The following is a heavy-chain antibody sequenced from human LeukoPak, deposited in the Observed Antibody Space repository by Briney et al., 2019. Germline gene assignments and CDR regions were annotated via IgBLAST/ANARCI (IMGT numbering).Heavy chain of an antibody. CDR1: GFTVSSNY. V-gene: IGHV3-53*01. Sequence: GGSLRLACAASGFTVSSNYMSWVRQAPGKGLEWVSVIYSGGSTYYADSVKGRCTTSRDNSKNTLYLQINSLRAEDTAVYYCARGYCSSTSCPHFDYWGQGTLVTVSS. CDR3: ARGYCSSTSCPHFDY. CDR2: IYSGGST. D-gene: IGHD2-2*01. J-gene: IGHJ4*02.